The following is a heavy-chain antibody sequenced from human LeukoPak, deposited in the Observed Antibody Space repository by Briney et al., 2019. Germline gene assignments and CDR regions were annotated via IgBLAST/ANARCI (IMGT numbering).Heavy chain of an antibody. J-gene: IGHJ4*02. CDR2: IFTTGRT. CDR3: ARELTLTVTGSRSGLWGKVAPTTTRREYYFDY. CDR1: GGSISSGNYY. Sequence: SETLSLTCTVSGGSISSGNYYWSWIRQPAGKGLEWIGRIFTTGRTNYNPSLKSRATISVDTSKNQFSLMLSSVTAADTAVYYCARELTLTVTGSRSGLWGKVAPTTTRREYYFDYWGQGTLVTVSS. V-gene: IGHV4-61*02. D-gene: IGHD6-19*01.